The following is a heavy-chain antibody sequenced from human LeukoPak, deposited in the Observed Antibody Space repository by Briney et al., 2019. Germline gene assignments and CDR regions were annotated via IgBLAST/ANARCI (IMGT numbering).Heavy chain of an antibody. CDR2: ISYDGSNK. D-gene: IGHD3-10*01. V-gene: IGHV3-30-3*01. CDR3: AKDHYYGSGSYFDY. J-gene: IGHJ4*02. CDR1: GFTFSSYA. Sequence: TGRSLRLSCAASGFTFSSYAMHWVRQAPGKGLEWVAVISYDGSNKYYADSVKGRFTISRDNSKNTLYLQMNSLRAEDTAVYYCAKDHYYGSGSYFDYWGQGTLVTVSS.